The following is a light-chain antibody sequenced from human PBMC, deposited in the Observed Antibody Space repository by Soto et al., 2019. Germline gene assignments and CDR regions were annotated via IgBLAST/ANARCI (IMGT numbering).Light chain of an antibody. CDR3: EQRSTT. CDR2: DAS. V-gene: IGKV3-11*01. Sequence: IVLTQSPATLALSPGERATLSCRTSQSVRTYLAWYQQKTGQAPRLLINDASNRATGIPARFRGSGSGTNFTLSFLGLEPEDFSVYYCEQRSTTFGGGTKVDIK. J-gene: IGKJ4*01. CDR1: QSVRTY.